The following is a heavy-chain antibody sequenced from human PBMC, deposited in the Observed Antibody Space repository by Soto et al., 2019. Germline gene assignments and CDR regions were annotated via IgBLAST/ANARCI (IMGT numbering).Heavy chain of an antibody. D-gene: IGHD3-10*01. J-gene: IGHJ5*02. CDR2: INHSGST. Sequence: SETLSLTCAVYGGSFSGYYWSWIRQPPGKGLEWIGEINHSGSTNYNPSLKSRVTISVDTSKNQFSLKLSSVTAADTAVYYCARDEKYGPGTYQYNWFDPWGQGTLVTVSS. V-gene: IGHV4-34*01. CDR1: GGSFSGYY. CDR3: ARDEKYGPGTYQYNWFDP.